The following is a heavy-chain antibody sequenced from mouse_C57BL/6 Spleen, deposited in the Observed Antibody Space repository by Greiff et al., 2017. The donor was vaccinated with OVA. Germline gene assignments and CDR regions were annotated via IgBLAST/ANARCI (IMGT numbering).Heavy chain of an antibody. CDR2: IYPRDGST. J-gene: IGHJ1*03. Sequence: VKLMESGPELVKPGASVKLSCKASGYTFTSYDINWVKQRPGQGLEWIGWIYPRDGSTKYNEKFKGKATLTVDTSSSTAYMELHSLTSEDSAVYFCARYYYGSSSYWYFDVWGTGTTVTVSS. V-gene: IGHV1-85*01. D-gene: IGHD1-1*01. CDR3: ARYYYGSSSYWYFDV. CDR1: GYTFTSYD.